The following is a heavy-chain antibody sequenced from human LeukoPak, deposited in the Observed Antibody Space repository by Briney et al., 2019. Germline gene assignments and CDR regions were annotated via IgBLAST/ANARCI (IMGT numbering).Heavy chain of an antibody. J-gene: IGHJ5*02. D-gene: IGHD1-1*01. Sequence: GRSLRVSCAASGFTFSSYAMHWVRQAPGKGLEWVAVISYDGSNKYYADSVKGRFTISRDNSKNTLYLQMNSLRAEDTAVYYCARGFTTPWGQGTLVTVSS. V-gene: IGHV3-30-3*01. CDR3: ARGFTTP. CDR2: ISYDGSNK. CDR1: GFTFSSYA.